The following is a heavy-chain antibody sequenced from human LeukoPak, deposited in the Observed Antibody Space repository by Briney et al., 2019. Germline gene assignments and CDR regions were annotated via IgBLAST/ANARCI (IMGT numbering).Heavy chain of an antibody. CDR1: GLTLNRYG. Sequence: GGPLTLFCAPSGLTLNRYGIHGLRQAPGKGLEGVAVMWYDGSNKYYADSVKGRFTISRDNSKNTLYLQMNSLRAEDTAVYYCAKDGRPKSIAAAGTWFPIDYWGQGTLVTVSS. J-gene: IGHJ4*02. D-gene: IGHD6-13*01. CDR2: MWYDGSNK. CDR3: AKDGRPKSIAAAGTWFPIDY. V-gene: IGHV3-33*06.